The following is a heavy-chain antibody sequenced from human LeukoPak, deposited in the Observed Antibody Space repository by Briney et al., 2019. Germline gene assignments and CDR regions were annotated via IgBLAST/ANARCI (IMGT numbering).Heavy chain of an antibody. D-gene: IGHD2-21*02. CDR1: GYTFTGYY. V-gene: IGHV1-46*01. CDR2: INPSGGST. CDR3: ARGGHIVVVTAISGGSPDY. Sequence: ASVKVSCKASGYTFTGYYMHWVRQAPGQGLEWMGIINPSGGSTSYAQKFQGRVTMTRDTSTSTVYMEPSSLRSDDTAVYYCARGGHIVVVTAISGGSPDYWGQGTLVTVSS. J-gene: IGHJ4*02.